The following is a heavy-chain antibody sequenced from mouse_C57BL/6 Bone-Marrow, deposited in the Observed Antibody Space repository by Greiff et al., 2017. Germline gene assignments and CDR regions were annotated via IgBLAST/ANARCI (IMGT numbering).Heavy chain of an antibody. V-gene: IGHV1-54*01. CDR3: AHTLGYFDV. CDR2: INPGSGGT. J-gene: IGHJ1*03. Sequence: QVQLQQSGAELVRPGTSVKVSCKASGYAFTNYLIEWVKQRPGQGLEWIGVINPGSGGTNYNEKFKGKATLTADKSSSTAYMQLSSLTSEDSAVYFCAHTLGYFDVWGTGTTVTVSS. CDR1: GYAFTNYL.